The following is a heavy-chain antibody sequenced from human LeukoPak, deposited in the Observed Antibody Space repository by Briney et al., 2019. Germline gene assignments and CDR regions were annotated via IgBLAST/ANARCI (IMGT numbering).Heavy chain of an antibody. CDR1: GFTFINYA. D-gene: IGHD3-10*01. Sequence: GGSPRLSCAASGFTFINYAVHWVRQAPGKGLEWVAVISKGAKNKDYADSVKGRFAISRDDSKNILYLQMNSLGAEDTAVYYCATDYEYGSGSYYNRFDFWGQGTLVTVSS. CDR3: ATDYEYGSGSYYNRFDF. J-gene: IGHJ4*02. V-gene: IGHV3-30*09. CDR2: ISKGAKNK.